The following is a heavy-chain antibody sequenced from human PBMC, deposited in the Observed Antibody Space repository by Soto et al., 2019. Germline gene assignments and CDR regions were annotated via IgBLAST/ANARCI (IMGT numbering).Heavy chain of an antibody. CDR2: IDPSDSQT. V-gene: IGHV5-10-1*01. CDR3: ASTTYYDFWSGYQAGYYYYYGMDV. D-gene: IGHD3-3*01. Sequence: ESLKISCKGSGYSFAGYWITWVRQKPGKGLEWMGRIDPSDSQTSYSPSFRGHGTISATKSISTAYLQWSSLKASDTAMYYCASTTYYDFWSGYQAGYYYYYGMDVWGQGTTGTVSS. CDR1: GYSFAGYW. J-gene: IGHJ6*02.